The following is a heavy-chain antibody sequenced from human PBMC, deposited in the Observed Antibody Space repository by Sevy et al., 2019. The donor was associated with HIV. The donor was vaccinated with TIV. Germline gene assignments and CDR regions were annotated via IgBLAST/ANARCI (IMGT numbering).Heavy chain of an antibody. Sequence: GGSLRLSCTGSGFSFSYYGIHWVRQAPGKGLEWVAVISYDGSNKYYADFVKGRFTISRDNSKNTLYLQMNSLRAEDTAVYYCAREGCSGGSCYYGGYWYFDLWGRGTLVTVSS. CDR3: AREGCSGGSCYYGGYWYFDL. CDR1: GFSFSYYG. V-gene: IGHV3-30*03. CDR2: ISYDGSNK. D-gene: IGHD2-15*01. J-gene: IGHJ2*01.